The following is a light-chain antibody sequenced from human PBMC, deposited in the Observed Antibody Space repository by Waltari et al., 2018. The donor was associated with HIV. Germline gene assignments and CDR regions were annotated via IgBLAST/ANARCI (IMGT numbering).Light chain of an antibody. V-gene: IGLV1-40*01. CDR1: SSTIRADYH. Sequence: QSVLAQPPSVSGAPGQRVTISCTGSSSTIRADYHVYWYQHLPGTAPKLLIYGNSNRPSGVPNRFSGSKSDTSASLAITGLQAEDEADYYCQSYDRSLSAWVFGGGTRLNVL. CDR2: GNS. J-gene: IGLJ3*02. CDR3: QSYDRSLSAWV.